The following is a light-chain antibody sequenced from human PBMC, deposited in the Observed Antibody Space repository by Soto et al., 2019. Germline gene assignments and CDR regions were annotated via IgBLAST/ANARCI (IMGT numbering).Light chain of an antibody. CDR1: TGAVTSGHY. V-gene: IGLV7-46*01. J-gene: IGLJ7*01. CDR2: DTS. Sequence: QAVVTQEPSLTVSPGGTVTLTCGSSTGAVTSGHYPYWFQQKPGQAPRTLIYDTSNKHSWTPARFSGSLLGGKAALTLSGAQPEDEAEYYCLLSYSYHHPVFGGGTHLTVL. CDR3: LLSYSYHHPV.